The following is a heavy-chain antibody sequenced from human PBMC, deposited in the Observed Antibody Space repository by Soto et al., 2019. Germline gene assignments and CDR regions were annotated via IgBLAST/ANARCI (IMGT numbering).Heavy chain of an antibody. CDR1: GYTFASYD. J-gene: IGHJ5*02. CDR2: MNSNSGNT. D-gene: IGHD6-13*01. Sequence: GASVKVSCKASGYTFASYDINWVRQATGQGLEWMGWMNSNSGNTGYAQKFKGRVTMTRNTSISTAYTELSSLRSEDTAVYYCARGGKAYSSSWPWGQGTLVTRLL. CDR3: ARGGKAYSSSWP. V-gene: IGHV1-8*01.